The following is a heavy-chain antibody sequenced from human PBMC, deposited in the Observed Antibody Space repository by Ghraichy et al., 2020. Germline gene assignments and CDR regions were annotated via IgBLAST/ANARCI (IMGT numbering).Heavy chain of an antibody. V-gene: IGHV4-34*01. CDR2: INHSGST. Sequence: SETLSLTCAVYGGSFSGYYWSWIRQPPGKGLEWIGEINHSGSTNYNPSLKSRVTISVDTSKNQFSLKLSSVTAADTAVYYCARGKEGIAAAGAHYFDYWGQGTLVTVSS. D-gene: IGHD6-13*01. CDR3: ARGKEGIAAAGAHYFDY. CDR1: GGSFSGYY. J-gene: IGHJ4*02.